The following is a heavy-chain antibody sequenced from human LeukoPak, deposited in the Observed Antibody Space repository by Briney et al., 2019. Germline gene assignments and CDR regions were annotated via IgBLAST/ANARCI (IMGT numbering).Heavy chain of an antibody. D-gene: IGHD3-10*01. V-gene: IGHV3-23*01. CDR2: ISGSGGTT. CDR3: AKTMVRGVIIPFDS. J-gene: IGHJ4*02. Sequence: GGSLRLSCAPSVFTFSIYVMSWVRHAPGEGVEWVSAISGSGGTTYYADSVKRRFTLSRDNSKNTLYLQMNSLRAEDTALYYCAKTMVRGVIIPFDSWGQGTLVTVSS. CDR1: VFTFSIYV.